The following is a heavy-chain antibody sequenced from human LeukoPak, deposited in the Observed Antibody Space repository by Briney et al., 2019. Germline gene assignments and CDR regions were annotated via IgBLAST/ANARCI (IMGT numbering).Heavy chain of an antibody. V-gene: IGHV3-23*01. Sequence: PGGSLRLSCAASGFTFSSYAMSWVRQAPGKGLEWVSAISGSGGSTYYADSVKGRFTISRDNSKNTLYLQMNSLRAEDTAVYYCAKSPTWGSGSYSIDYWGQGTLVTVSS. CDR3: AKSPTWGSGSYSIDY. CDR1: GFTFSSYA. J-gene: IGHJ4*02. CDR2: ISGSGGST. D-gene: IGHD3-10*01.